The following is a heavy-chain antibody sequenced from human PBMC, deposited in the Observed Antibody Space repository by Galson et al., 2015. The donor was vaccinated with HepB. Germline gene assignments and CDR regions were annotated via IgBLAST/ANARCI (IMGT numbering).Heavy chain of an antibody. J-gene: IGHJ6*02. Sequence: SLRLSCAASGFTFNNFGMHWVRQAPGKGLEWVAFISHGGNNEYYADSVKGRFTISRDNSKSTLYLQKDSLRFEDTAVYYCAKQWRVGASSMDVWGQGTTVTVS. D-gene: IGHD1-26*01. CDR3: AKQWRVGASSMDV. CDR2: ISHGGNNE. CDR1: GFTFNNFG. V-gene: IGHV3-30*18.